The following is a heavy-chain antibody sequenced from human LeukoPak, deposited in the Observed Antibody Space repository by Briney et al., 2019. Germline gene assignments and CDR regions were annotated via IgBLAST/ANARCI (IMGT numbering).Heavy chain of an antibody. CDR2: INPNSGGT. V-gene: IGHV1-2*02. D-gene: IGHD3-22*01. CDR1: GYTFTGYY. CDR3: ARGAGYYHSSGPLGWFDP. J-gene: IGHJ5*02. Sequence: GSVKVSCKASGYTFTGYYMHWVRQAPGQGLEWMGWINPNSGGTNYAQKFQDRVTMTRDTSINTAYVELSRLRSDDTAVYYCARGAGYYHSSGPLGWFDPWGQGTLVTVSS.